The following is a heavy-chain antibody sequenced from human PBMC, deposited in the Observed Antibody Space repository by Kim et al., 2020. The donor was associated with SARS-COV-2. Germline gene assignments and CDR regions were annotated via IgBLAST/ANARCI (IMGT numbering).Heavy chain of an antibody. V-gene: IGHV4-38-2*02. CDR1: GYSISSGYY. CDR3: ASEGRRGDYYYYYGMAV. J-gene: IGHJ6*01. Sequence: SETLSLTCTVSGYSISSGYYWGWIRQPPGKGLEWIGSIYHSGSTYYNPSLKSRVTISVDTSKNQFSLKLSSVTAADTAVYYCASEGRRGDYYYYYGMAV. D-gene: IGHD4-17*01. CDR2: IYHSGST.